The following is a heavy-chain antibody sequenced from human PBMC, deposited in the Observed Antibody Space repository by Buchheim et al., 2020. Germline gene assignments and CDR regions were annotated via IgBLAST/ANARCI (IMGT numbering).Heavy chain of an antibody. D-gene: IGHD2-2*01. V-gene: IGHV3-7*01. Sequence: EVQLVESGGGLVQPGGSLRLSCAASGFTFSSYWMHWVRQAPGKGLEWVAIIKQDGSEKYYVDSVKGRFTISRDNAKNSLNLQMDSLRAEDTAVYRCARDAYHAAADCWGQGT. J-gene: IGHJ4*02. CDR1: GFTFSSYW. CDR3: ARDAYHAAADC. CDR2: IKQDGSEK.